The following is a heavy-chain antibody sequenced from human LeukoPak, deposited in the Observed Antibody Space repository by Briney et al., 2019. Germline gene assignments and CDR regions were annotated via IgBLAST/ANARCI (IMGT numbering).Heavy chain of an antibody. V-gene: IGHV4-59*11. CDR2: MHHSGKA. CDR3: ARVGGGKGEYYFDY. Sequence: SETLSLTCTVSGGSMIDHYWSWVRQPPGKGLEWVGYMHHSGKANSNPSLKSRVTISVDTSKNQFSLKLSSVTAADTAVYYCARVGGGKGEYYFDYWGQGTLVTVSS. J-gene: IGHJ4*02. CDR1: GGSMIDHY. D-gene: IGHD1-26*01.